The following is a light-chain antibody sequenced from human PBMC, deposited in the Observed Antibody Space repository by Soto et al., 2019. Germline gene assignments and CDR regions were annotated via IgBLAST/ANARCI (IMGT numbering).Light chain of an antibody. Sequence: QSVLTQPPSASGTPGQRVTISCSGSSSNIGSNIVNWYQQLPGTAPKLVIYSNNQRPSGVPDRFSGSKSGTSASLAISGLQSEDEAYYYCAAWDDSLNGHVVFGGGTKLTVL. CDR3: AAWDDSLNGHVV. CDR2: SNN. J-gene: IGLJ2*01. V-gene: IGLV1-44*01. CDR1: SSNIGSNI.